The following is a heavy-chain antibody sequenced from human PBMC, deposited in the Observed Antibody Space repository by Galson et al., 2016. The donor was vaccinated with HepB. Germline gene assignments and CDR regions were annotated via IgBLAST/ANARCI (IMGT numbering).Heavy chain of an antibody. CDR1: GYTFSIFG. D-gene: IGHD2-21*02. CDR2: ISNNNENT. Sequence: SVKVSCKASGYTFSIFGISWERQAPGQGLEWLGWISNNNENTNYAQTVQGRATLTTDTSTSTAYMELRDLTSGDTAVYYCARAGAEVTSQFDSWGQGTQVIVSS. J-gene: IGHJ4*02. V-gene: IGHV1-18*01. CDR3: ARAGAEVTSQFDS.